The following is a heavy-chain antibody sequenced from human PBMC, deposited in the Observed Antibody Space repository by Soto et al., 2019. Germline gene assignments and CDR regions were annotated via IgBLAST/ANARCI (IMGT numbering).Heavy chain of an antibody. CDR1: GFTFSSDT. Sequence: EVQLLESGGGLVQPGGSLRLSCAASGFTFSSDTMSWVRQAPGKGLEWVSAISKTGDSTHYADSVKGRFTISRDTSTNTLYLQMNSLRAEDTAVYYCAKSDGSCWFHYFQHWGHGTLVTVSS. CDR3: AKSDGSCWFHYFQH. CDR2: ISKTGDST. V-gene: IGHV3-23*01. J-gene: IGHJ1*01. D-gene: IGHD6-19*01.